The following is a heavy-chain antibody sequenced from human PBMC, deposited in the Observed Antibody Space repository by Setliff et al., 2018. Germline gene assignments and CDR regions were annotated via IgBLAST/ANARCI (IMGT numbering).Heavy chain of an antibody. J-gene: IGHJ3*02. CDR3: AKSITMIVGGAFDI. CDR1: GFTYNNDW. V-gene: IGHV3-30*02. Sequence: GGSLRLSCGASGFTYNNDWVSWVRQAPGKGLEWVAVIRFDGSNKNYADSVKGRFTISRDNSENTLYLQMNSLRAEDSAMYYCAKSITMIVGGAFDIRGQGTKVTVSS. D-gene: IGHD3-22*01. CDR2: IRFDGSNK.